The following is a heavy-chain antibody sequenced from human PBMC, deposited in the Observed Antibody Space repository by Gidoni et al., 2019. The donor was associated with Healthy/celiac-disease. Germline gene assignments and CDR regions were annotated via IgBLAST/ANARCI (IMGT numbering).Heavy chain of an antibody. J-gene: IGHJ3*02. CDR3: TRRRAYCGGDCYSTASWDAFDI. CDR1: GFTFSGSA. Sequence: EVQLVESGGGLVQPGGSLKLSCAASGFTFSGSAMHWVRQASGKGLEWVGRIRSKANSYATAYAASVKGRFTISRDDSKNTAYLQMNSLKTEDTAVYYCTRRRAYCGGDCYSTASWDAFDIWGQGTMVTVSS. CDR2: IRSKANSYAT. D-gene: IGHD2-21*02. V-gene: IGHV3-73*02.